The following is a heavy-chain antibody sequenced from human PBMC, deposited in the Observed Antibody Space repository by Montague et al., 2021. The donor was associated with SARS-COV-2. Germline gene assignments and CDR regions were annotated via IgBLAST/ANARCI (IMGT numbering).Heavy chain of an antibody. CDR3: ARGFDY. Sequence: SATLSLTCTVSGGSISSYYWSWIRQPQGKGLEWIGYIYYSESTNYNSSLKSQVTISVYTSKNQFPLKLSSMTAADTAVYYCARGFDYWGQGTLVTVSS. CDR1: GGSISSYY. J-gene: IGHJ4*02. CDR2: IYYSEST. V-gene: IGHV4-59*01.